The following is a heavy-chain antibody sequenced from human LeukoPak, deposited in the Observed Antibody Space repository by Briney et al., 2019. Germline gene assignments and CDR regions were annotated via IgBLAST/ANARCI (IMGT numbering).Heavy chain of an antibody. V-gene: IGHV1-8*03. CDR2: MNPNSGNT. CDR3: ARGYEGEHYYYYYMDV. J-gene: IGHJ6*03. CDR1: GYTFTSYD. D-gene: IGHD3-22*01. Sequence: ASVKVSCKASGYTFTSYDINWVRQATGQGLEWMGWMNPNSGNTGYAQKFQGRVTITRNTSISTAYMELSSLRSEDTAVYYCARGYEGEHYYYYYMDVRGKGTTVTVSS.